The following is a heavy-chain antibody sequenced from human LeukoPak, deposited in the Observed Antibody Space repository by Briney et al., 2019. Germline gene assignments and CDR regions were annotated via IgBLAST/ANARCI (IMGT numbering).Heavy chain of an antibody. J-gene: IGHJ4*02. CDR3: AKQLLPPDYFDY. D-gene: IGHD6-6*01. Sequence: PGGSLRLSCAASGFTFSSYWMSWVRQAPGKGLEWVANIKQDGSEKYYVDSVKGRFTISRDNAKNSLYLQMNSLRAEDTAVCYCAKQLLPPDYFDYWGQGTLVTVSS. CDR1: GFTFSSYW. CDR2: IKQDGSEK. V-gene: IGHV3-7*01.